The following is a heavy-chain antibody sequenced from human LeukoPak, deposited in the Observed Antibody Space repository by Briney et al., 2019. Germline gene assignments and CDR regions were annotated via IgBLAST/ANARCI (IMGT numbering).Heavy chain of an antibody. Sequence: ASVKVSCKVSGYTLTELSMHWVRQAPGKGLEWMGGFDPEGGETIYAQKFQGRVTMTEDTSTDTAYMELSSLRSEDTAVYYCASASSWYGFRFDPWGQGTLVTVSS. CDR2: FDPEGGET. CDR1: GYTLTELS. D-gene: IGHD6-13*01. J-gene: IGHJ5*02. CDR3: ASASSWYGFRFDP. V-gene: IGHV1-24*01.